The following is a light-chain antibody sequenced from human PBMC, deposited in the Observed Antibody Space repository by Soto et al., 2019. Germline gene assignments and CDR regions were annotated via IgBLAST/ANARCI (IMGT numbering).Light chain of an antibody. J-gene: IGLJ1*01. Sequence: QSALTQPASVSGSPGQSITISCTGSSSDIGAFNYVAWYQQHPGKAPKLIIHGVTNRPSGVSSRFSGSKSDYTASLTISGLQAEDEADYYCSSYTTAFLYVFGTGTKVTVL. V-gene: IGLV2-14*01. CDR1: SSDIGAFNY. CDR2: GVT. CDR3: SSYTTAFLYV.